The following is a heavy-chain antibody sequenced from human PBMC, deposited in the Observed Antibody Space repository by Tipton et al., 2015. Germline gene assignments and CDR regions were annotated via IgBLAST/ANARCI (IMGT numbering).Heavy chain of an antibody. CDR2: ISYTETS. D-gene: IGHD5-24*01. J-gene: IGHJ6*02. CDR1: GGSISGYF. CDR3: ARDLEHGMDV. Sequence: TLSLTCTVSGGSISGYFWSWIRQPPGKGLEWIGYISYTETSHYNASLKSRVTISIDTSKNQFSLKLSSVTAADTAVYYCARDLEHGMDVWGQGTTVTVSS. V-gene: IGHV4-59*01.